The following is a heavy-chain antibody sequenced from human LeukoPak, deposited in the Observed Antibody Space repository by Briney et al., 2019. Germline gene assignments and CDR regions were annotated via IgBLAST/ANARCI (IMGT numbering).Heavy chain of an antibody. CDR1: GYTFSGYY. CDR3: ARDKKINTWLYGGCDS. J-gene: IGHJ4*02. CDR2: INPNSGGT. V-gene: IGHV1-2*02. D-gene: IGHD3-16*01. Sequence: GASAKVSCKASGYTFSGYYLHWVRQAPGQGLEWMGRINPNSGGTKSADSFQGRVTMTRDTSISTAYMELSRLRSDDTAIYYCARDKKINTWLYGGCDSWGQGTLVTVSS.